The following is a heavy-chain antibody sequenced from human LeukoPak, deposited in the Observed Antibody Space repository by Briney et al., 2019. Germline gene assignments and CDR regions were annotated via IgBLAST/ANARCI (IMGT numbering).Heavy chain of an antibody. CDR1: GYTFTSYG. V-gene: IGHV1-18*01. CDR2: ISAYNGNT. Sequence: ASVKVSCKASGYTFTSYGISWVRQAPGQGLEWMGWISAYNGNTNYAQKLQGRVTMTTDSSTSTAYMELRSLRSDDTAVYYCAKGASDCSSTSCYPLDAFDIWGQGTMVTVSS. CDR3: AKGASDCSSTSCYPLDAFDI. D-gene: IGHD2-2*01. J-gene: IGHJ3*02.